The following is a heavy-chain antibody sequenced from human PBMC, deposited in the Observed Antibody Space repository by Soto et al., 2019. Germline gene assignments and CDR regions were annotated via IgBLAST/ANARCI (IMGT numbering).Heavy chain of an antibody. Sequence: QVQLQESGPGLVKPSGTLSLTCTVSGGSMSSSNWWNWVRQPTGKGLEWIGETHHSGRTNYNPSLKTRVTISVAKSKNHFSPKLSSVTAADTALEYCAISEATVLDYWGQGSLVTVSS. V-gene: IGHV4-4*02. CDR1: GGSMSSSNW. J-gene: IGHJ4*02. CDR3: AISEATVLDY. D-gene: IGHD4-17*01. CDR2: THHSGRT.